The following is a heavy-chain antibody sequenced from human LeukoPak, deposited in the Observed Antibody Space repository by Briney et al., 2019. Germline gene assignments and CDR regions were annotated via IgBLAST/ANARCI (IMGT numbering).Heavy chain of an antibody. D-gene: IGHD3-16*01. CDR2: IRRSGSII. Sequence: GGSLRLSCAASGFTFSSYSMNWVRQAPGKGLEWVSHIRRSGSIIYYADSVKGRFTISRDNAKNSLYLQMNSLRAEDTAVYYCAKDVGEWSVTDAFHIWGQGTRVTVSS. V-gene: IGHV3-48*04. CDR1: GFTFSSYS. J-gene: IGHJ3*02. CDR3: AKDVGEWSVTDAFHI.